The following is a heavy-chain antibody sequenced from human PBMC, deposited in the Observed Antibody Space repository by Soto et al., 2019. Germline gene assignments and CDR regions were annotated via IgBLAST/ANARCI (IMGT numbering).Heavy chain of an antibody. CDR1: GDSVSSNSAA. D-gene: IGHD2-2*01. Sequence: SQTLSLTCAISGDSVSSNSAAWNWIRQSPSRGLEWLGRTYYRSKWYNDYAVSVKSRITINPDTSKNQFSLQLNSVTPEDTAVYFCERVLFVVVPAAPYYYYYYRDVGGKGTTVTLPS. J-gene: IGHJ6*03. CDR3: ERVLFVVVPAAPYYYYYYRDV. V-gene: IGHV6-1*01. CDR2: TYYRSKWYN.